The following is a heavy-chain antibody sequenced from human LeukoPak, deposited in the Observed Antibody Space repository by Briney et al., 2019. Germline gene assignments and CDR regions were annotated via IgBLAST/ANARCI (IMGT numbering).Heavy chain of an antibody. CDR2: IYSSGTT. J-gene: IGHJ4*02. D-gene: IGHD1-26*01. CDR3: ARFMGASGFDY. V-gene: IGHV3-66*01. Sequence: QTGGSLRLSCAASGFTVSSNYMSWVRQAPGKGLEWVAVIYSSGTTYYADSVKGRFSISRDNSKNTASLQMNSLRVDDTAVYFCARFMGASGFDYWGQGTLVTVSS. CDR1: GFTVSSNY.